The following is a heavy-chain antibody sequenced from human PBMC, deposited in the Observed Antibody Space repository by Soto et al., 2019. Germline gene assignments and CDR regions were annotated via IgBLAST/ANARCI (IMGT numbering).Heavy chain of an antibody. D-gene: IGHD3-3*01. CDR1: GYTFTSYG. Sequence: ASVKVSCEASGYTFTSYGISWVRQAPGQGLEWMGWISAYNGNTNYAQKLQGRVTMTTDTSTSTAYMELRSLRSDDTAVYYCARSSPARYYDFWSGPDYWGQGTLVTVSS. CDR3: ARSSPARYYDFWSGPDY. CDR2: ISAYNGNT. J-gene: IGHJ4*02. V-gene: IGHV1-18*01.